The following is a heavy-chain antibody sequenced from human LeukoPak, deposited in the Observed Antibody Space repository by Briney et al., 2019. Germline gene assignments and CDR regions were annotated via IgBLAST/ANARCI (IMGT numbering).Heavy chain of an antibody. J-gene: IGHJ4*02. V-gene: IGHV5-51*01. D-gene: IGHD4-23*01. Sequence: GESLKISCEGSGYNFSNCLIGWVRQMPGKGLEWMGIIYPGDSDTRYGPSFQGQVTISADKSISTAYLQWSSLKASDTAMYYCARHGGGGSGGNSGFDYWGQGTLVTVSS. CDR1: GYNFSNCL. CDR2: IYPGDSDT. CDR3: ARHGGGGSGGNSGFDY.